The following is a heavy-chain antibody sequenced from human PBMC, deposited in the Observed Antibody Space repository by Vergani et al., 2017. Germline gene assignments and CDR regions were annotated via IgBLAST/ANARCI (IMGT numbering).Heavy chain of an antibody. J-gene: IGHJ6*02. D-gene: IGHD5-12*01. CDR2: INPNSGGT. CDR3: ARSLTQSGYDLYYYGMDV. V-gene: IGHV1-2*02. CDR1: GYTFTGYY. Sequence: QVQLVQSGAEVKKPGASVKVSCKASGYTFTGYYMHWVRQAPGQGLEWMGWINPNSGGTNYAQKLQGRVTMTTDTSTSTAYMELRSLRSDDTAVYYCARSLTQSGYDLYYYGMDVWGQGTTVTVSS.